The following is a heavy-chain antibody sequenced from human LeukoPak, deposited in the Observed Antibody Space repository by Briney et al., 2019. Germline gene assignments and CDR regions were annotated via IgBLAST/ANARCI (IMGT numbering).Heavy chain of an antibody. CDR1: GGSISSYY. CDR2: IYYSGST. J-gene: IGHJ4*02. CDR3: ARGACGGDCYLV. D-gene: IGHD2-21*02. V-gene: IGHV4-59*01. Sequence: SETLSLTCTVSGGSISSYYWSWIRQPPGKGLEWIGYIYYSGSTKYNSSLKSRVTISVDTSKNQFSLKLGSVTAADTAVYYCARGACGGDCYLVWGQGTLVTVSS.